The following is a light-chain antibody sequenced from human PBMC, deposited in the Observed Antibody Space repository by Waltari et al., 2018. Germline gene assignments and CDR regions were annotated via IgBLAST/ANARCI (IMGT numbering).Light chain of an antibody. J-gene: IGLJ3*02. CDR2: NNN. Sequence: QSVLTQPPSVSETPGQRVTISCSGSGHNIFSNTVNWYQQVPGAAPKLLLFNNNERPSGIPDRFSGSKSGTSASLAISGLRSEDEADYYCAAWDDSLNGPVFGGGTKLTVL. V-gene: IGLV1-44*01. CDR1: GHNIFSNT. CDR3: AAWDDSLNGPV.